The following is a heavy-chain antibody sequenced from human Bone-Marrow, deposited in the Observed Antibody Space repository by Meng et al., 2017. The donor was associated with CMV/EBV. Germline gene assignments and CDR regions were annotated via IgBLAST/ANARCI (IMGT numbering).Heavy chain of an antibody. CDR1: GYTFTSYD. Sequence: ASVKVSCKASGYTFTSYDINWVRQATGQGLEWMGWINPNSSNTGYAQKFQGRVTIIENTTISTAYMELSSLGSEDTAGYCCARWVPAAIWSGVVWFDPWGQGTLVTVSS. CDR3: ARWVPAAIWSGVVWFDP. D-gene: IGHD2-2*02. V-gene: IGHV1-8*03. J-gene: IGHJ5*02. CDR2: INPNSSNT.